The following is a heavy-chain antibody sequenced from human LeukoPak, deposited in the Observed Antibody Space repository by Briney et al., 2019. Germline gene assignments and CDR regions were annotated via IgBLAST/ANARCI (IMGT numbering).Heavy chain of an antibody. CDR3: ARKGLPDY. Sequence: TGGFLRLSCAASGFTFSNYWMSWVRQAPGKGLEWVANIKQDGSDKYYVDSVKGRFTISRDNAKNSLYLQMNSLRAEDTAVYYCARKGLPDYWGQGTLVTVSS. V-gene: IGHV3-7*01. CDR2: IKQDGSDK. CDR1: GFTFSNYW. J-gene: IGHJ4*02.